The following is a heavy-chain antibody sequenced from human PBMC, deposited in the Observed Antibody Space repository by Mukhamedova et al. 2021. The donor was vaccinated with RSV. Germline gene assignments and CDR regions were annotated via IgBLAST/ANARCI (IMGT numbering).Heavy chain of an antibody. CDR3: ARDSPKSYLFYNYYGMDV. J-gene: IGHJ6*02. Sequence: MGQDGSEKYYVDSVKGRFTISRDNAKNSLYLQMNSLRAEDTAVYYCARDSPKSYLFYNYYGMDVWGQGTTVTVSS. CDR2: MGQDGSEK. D-gene: IGHD1-26*01. V-gene: IGHV3-7*01.